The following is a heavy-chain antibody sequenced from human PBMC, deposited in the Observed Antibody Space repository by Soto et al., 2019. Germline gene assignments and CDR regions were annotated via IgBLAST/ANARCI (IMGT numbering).Heavy chain of an antibody. D-gene: IGHD3-16*01. Sequence: QVQLAQSANEVKKPGASVRVSCKAAGYTFIRYGIAWVRQAPGQGLEWMGWISPYNDYTVYAQKFQGRVSMTADTSTRTVYMDLRGLKSADTAVYYCARGGYYDNPWVKLSHYGLDVWGQGTSVSVSS. CDR3: ARGGYYDNPWVKLSHYGLDV. CDR2: ISPYNDYT. V-gene: IGHV1-18*01. CDR1: GYTFIRYG. J-gene: IGHJ6*02.